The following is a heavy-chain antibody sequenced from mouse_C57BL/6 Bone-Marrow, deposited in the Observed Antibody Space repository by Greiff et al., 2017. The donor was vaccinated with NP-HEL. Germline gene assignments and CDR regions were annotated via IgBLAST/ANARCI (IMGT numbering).Heavy chain of an antibody. CDR3: ARDNYDYGLYYYAMDY. CDR1: GISITTGNYR. D-gene: IGHD2-4*01. V-gene: IGHV3-5*01. CDR2: IYYSGTI. Sequence: EVQGVESGPGLVKPSQTVFLTCTVTGISITTGNYRWSWIRQFPGNKLEWIGYIYYSGTITYNPSLTRRTTITRDTPKNQFFLDINSLTAEDTATYYCARDNYDYGLYYYAMDYWGQGTSVTVSS. J-gene: IGHJ4*01.